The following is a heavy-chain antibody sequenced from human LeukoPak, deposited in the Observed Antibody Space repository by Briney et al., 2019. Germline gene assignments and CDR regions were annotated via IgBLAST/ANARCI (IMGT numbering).Heavy chain of an antibody. CDR1: GFTFSSYD. CDR2: IGTAGDA. CDR3: ARDGNSSGWQIRLYYCYYYGMDV. D-gene: IGHD6-25*01. J-gene: IGHJ6*02. V-gene: IGHV3-13*01. Sequence: GGSLRLSCAASGFTFSSYDMHWVRQATGKGLEWVSAIGTAGDAYYPGSVKGRFTISRENAKNSLYLQMNSLRAEDTAVYYCARDGNSSGWQIRLYYCYYYGMDVWGQGTTVTVSS.